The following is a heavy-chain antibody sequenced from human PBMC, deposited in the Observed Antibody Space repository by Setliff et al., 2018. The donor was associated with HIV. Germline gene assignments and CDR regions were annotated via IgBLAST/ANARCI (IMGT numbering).Heavy chain of an antibody. Sequence: GGSLRLSCAASGFTFSSYWMHWVRQAPGKGLVWVSRINSDGSSTSYADSVKGRFTISRDNAKNTLYLQMNGLRAEDTAVYYCAEDFATVVGAMEYYFDYWGQGTLVTVSS. CDR1: GFTFSSYW. J-gene: IGHJ4*02. V-gene: IGHV3-74*01. CDR3: AEDFATVVGAMEYYFDY. D-gene: IGHD1-26*01. CDR2: INSDGSST.